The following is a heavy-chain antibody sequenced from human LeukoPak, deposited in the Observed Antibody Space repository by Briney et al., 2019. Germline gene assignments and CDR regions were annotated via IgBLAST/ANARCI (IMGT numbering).Heavy chain of an antibody. CDR3: ARLVRYYDTSTYYDFDY. CDR2: TSHSGSA. D-gene: IGHD3-22*01. CDR1: GVSISNYY. J-gene: IGHJ4*02. V-gene: IGHV4-59*01. Sequence: SETLSLTCTVSGVSISNYYWSWIRQPPGKGLEWIAYTSHSGSASYNPSLESRVTISLDTSKMQFPLRLVSVTAADTAVYYCARLVRYYDTSTYYDFDYWGQGILVTVSS.